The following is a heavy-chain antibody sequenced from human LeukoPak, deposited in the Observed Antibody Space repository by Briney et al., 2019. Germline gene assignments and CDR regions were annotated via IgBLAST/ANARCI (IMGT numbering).Heavy chain of an antibody. J-gene: IGHJ4*02. D-gene: IGHD3-16*01. V-gene: IGHV7-4-1*02. CDR1: GYTFTVYS. CDR3: ARDASMINFDY. CDR2: ITTSTGKP. Sequence: ASVKVSCKASGYTFTVYSVNWLRQAPGQGLEWMGWITTSTGKPTYAQGFTGRFVFSLGTSVSTTYLHINSLKAEDTAVYYCARDASMINFDYWGQGSLVTVSS.